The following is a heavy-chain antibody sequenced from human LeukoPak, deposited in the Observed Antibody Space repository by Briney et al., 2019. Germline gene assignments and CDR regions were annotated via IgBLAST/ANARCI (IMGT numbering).Heavy chain of an antibody. D-gene: IGHD2-8*01. J-gene: IGHJ6*03. CDR2: IYPDDSDT. CDR3: ARHGHCTNGVCYSNYYYHMDV. V-gene: IGHV5-51*01. Sequence: CKGXXYSFASSWIGWVRQMPGKGLEWMGIIYPDDSDTRYSPSFEGQITISVDKSISTAYLQWSSLKASDTAVYYCARHGHCTNGVCYSNYYYHMDVWGKGTTVTVSS. CDR1: XYSFASSW.